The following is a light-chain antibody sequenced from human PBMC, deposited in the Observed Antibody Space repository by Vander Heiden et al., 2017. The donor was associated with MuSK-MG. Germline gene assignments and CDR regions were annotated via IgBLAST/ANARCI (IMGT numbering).Light chain of an antibody. CDR1: QSVRSSS. CDR3: QQYGSSPLT. J-gene: IGKJ4*01. Sequence: EIVLTQSPGTLSLSPGERATLSCRARQSVRSSSLAWYQQKPGQSPRLLIYGASSRATGIPDRFSGGGSGTDFTLTISRLEPEDFAVYYCQQYGSSPLTFGGGTKVXIK. CDR2: GAS. V-gene: IGKV3-20*01.